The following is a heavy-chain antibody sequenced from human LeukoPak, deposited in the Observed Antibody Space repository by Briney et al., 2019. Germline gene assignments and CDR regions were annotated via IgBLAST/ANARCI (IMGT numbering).Heavy chain of an antibody. CDR1: GFTFSDYY. CDR2: ISSSGSTI. Sequence: AGASLRLSCAASGFTFSDYYMSWIRQAPGKGLEWVSYISSSGSTIYYAGSVKGRFAISRDNAKNSLYLQMNSLRAEDTAVYYCARLVGSRDLYDYWGQGTLVTVSS. CDR3: ARLVGSRDLYDY. J-gene: IGHJ4*02. V-gene: IGHV3-11*01. D-gene: IGHD3-9*01.